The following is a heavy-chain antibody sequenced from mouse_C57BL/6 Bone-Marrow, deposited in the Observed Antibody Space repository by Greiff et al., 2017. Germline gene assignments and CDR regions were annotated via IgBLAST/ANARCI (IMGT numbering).Heavy chain of an antibody. Sequence: QVQLQQPGAELVKPGASVKLSCKASGYTFTSYWMHWVKPRPGQGLEWIGMIHPNSGSTNYNEKFKSKATLTVDKSSSTAYMQISSLTSEDSAVYYCARGSYWYFDVWGTGTTVTVSS. V-gene: IGHV1-64*01. J-gene: IGHJ1*03. CDR3: ARGSYWYFDV. CDR2: IHPNSGST. CDR1: GYTFTSYW.